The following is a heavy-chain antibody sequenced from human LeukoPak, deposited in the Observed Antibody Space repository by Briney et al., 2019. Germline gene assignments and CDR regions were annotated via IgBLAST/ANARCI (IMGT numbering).Heavy chain of an antibody. J-gene: IGHJ2*01. CDR2: IYYSGSS. CDR3: ARDRYYFGSGSYPWYFDL. D-gene: IGHD3-10*01. Sequence: SETLSLTCSVSGGSISSSSSYWGWIRQPPGKGLEWIGSIYYSGSSFDNPAVKSRVTISVDTSKNQFSLKLSSVTAADTAVYYCARDRYYFGSGSYPWYFDLWGRGTLVTVSS. V-gene: IGHV4-39*02. CDR1: GGSISSSSSY.